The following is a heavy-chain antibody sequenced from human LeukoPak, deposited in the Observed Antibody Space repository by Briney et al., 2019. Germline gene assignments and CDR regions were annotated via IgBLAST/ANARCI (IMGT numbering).Heavy chain of an antibody. V-gene: IGHV1-69*04. Sequence: SVKVSCKASGGTFSNYAISWVRQAPGQGLEWMGRIIPILGIANYAQKFQGRVTITADKSTSTAYMELSSLRSEDTAVYYCARDREQLAPFDYWGQGTLVTVSS. D-gene: IGHD6-6*01. CDR2: IIPILGIA. CDR1: GGTFSNYA. J-gene: IGHJ4*02. CDR3: ARDREQLAPFDY.